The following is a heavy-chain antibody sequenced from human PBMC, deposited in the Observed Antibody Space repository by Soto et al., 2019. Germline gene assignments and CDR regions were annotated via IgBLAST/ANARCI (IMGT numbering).Heavy chain of an antibody. Sequence: PSETLSLTCTFSCGSVISGSYYGSWIRQPPGKGLEWIGYIYYSGSTNYNPSLKSRVTISVDTSKNQFSLKLSSVTAADTAVYYCARVEYSSSSDEYYYYGMDVWGQGTTVTVSS. V-gene: IGHV4-61*01. D-gene: IGHD6-6*01. CDR3: ARVEYSSSSDEYYYYGMDV. CDR2: IYYSGST. CDR1: CGSVISGSYY. J-gene: IGHJ6*02.